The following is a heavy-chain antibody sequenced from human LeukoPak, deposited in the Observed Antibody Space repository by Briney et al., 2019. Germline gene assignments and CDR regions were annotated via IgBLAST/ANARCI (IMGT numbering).Heavy chain of an antibody. CDR3: ARDRGEKNFDY. CDR2: LKYDGGIK. J-gene: IGHJ4*02. D-gene: IGHD2-21*01. CDR1: GFTFSSYG. V-gene: IGHV3-33*08. Sequence: PGGSLRLSCAASGFTFSSYGMPWVRQAPGKGREGVAFLKYDGGIKDYADFVKDRFIISRDNSKNTLYLQLNSLRVEDTAVYYCARDRGEKNFDYWGQGTMVTVSS.